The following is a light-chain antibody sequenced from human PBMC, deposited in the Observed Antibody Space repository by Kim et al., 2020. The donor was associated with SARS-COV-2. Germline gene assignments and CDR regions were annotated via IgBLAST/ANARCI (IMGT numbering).Light chain of an antibody. J-gene: IGKJ4*01. CDR1: QGISSS. Sequence: AAEGNRVTITCRASQGISSSVAWYQQKPGKAPKLLIYAASTLPSGVPSRFSGSGSGTEVTLTISSLQPEEFATYHCQQLNSYPLTFGGGTKVDIK. V-gene: IGKV1-9*01. CDR2: AAS. CDR3: QQLNSYPLT.